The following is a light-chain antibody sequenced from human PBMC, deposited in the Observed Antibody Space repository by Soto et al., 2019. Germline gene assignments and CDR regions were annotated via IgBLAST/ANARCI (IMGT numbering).Light chain of an antibody. CDR2: QGY. CDR1: SSDVGKYNL. CDR3: CAYAATYTYV. Sequence: QSALTQPSSVSGSPGQSITISCTGTSSDVGKYNLVSWYQQHPGKAPKVMILQGYKRPSGVSNRFSGSKFGNTASLTISGLQAEDEAEYYCCAYAATYTYVFGTGTKVTVL. V-gene: IGLV2-23*01. J-gene: IGLJ1*01.